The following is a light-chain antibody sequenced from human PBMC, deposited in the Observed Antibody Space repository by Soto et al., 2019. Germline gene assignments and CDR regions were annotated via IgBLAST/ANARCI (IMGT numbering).Light chain of an antibody. CDR2: GAS. CDR1: QSVSSN. V-gene: IGKV3-15*01. CDR3: HQYDNWPLMYT. Sequence: EIVMTQSPATLSVSPGERATLSCRASQSVSSNLAWYQQKPGQAPRLLIYGASTRATGIPARFSGSGSGTEFAVTISSLQSEDFAVYYCHQYDNWPLMYTFGQGTKLEIK. J-gene: IGKJ2*01.